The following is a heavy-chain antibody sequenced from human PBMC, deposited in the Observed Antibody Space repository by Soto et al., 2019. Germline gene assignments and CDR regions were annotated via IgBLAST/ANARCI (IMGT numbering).Heavy chain of an antibody. CDR1: GFTFSSYS. V-gene: IGHV3-48*02. CDR2: ISSSSTI. CDR3: ARDRTYYYGSGSYYNPSFDI. Sequence: GGSLRLSCAASGFTFSSYSMNWVRQAPGKGLEWVSYISSSSTIYYADSVKGRFTISRDNAKNSLYLQMNSLRDEDTAVYYCARDRTYYYGSGSYYNPSFDIWGQGTMVTVSS. D-gene: IGHD3-10*01. J-gene: IGHJ3*02.